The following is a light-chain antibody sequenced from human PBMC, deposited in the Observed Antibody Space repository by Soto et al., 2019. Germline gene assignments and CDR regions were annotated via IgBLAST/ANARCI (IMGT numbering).Light chain of an antibody. CDR1: QSVSSSF. CDR3: QQYGSSPVT. J-gene: IGKJ4*01. CDR2: GTS. V-gene: IGKV3-20*01. Sequence: EIVLTQSPGTPSLSPGERASLSCRASQSVSSSFFAWYQQKPGQAPRLLTYGTSSRATGIPDRFRGSGSGTDFTLTISRLEPEDFAVYYCQQYGSSPVTFGGGTKVEIK.